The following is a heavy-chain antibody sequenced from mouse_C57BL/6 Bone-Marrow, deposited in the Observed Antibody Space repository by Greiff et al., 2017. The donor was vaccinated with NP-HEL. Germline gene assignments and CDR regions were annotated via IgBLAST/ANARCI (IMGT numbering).Heavy chain of an antibody. D-gene: IGHD1-1*01. Sequence: EVKLVESGGGLVKPGGSLKLSCAASGFTFSDYGMHWVRQAPEKGLEWVAYISSGSSTIYYVDTVKGRFTISRDNAKNTLFLQMTSLRSEDTAMYYCARTLSTTVVAGDFDYWGQGTTLTVSS. CDR2: ISSGSSTI. V-gene: IGHV5-17*01. CDR1: GFTFSDYG. CDR3: ARTLSTTVVAGDFDY. J-gene: IGHJ2*01.